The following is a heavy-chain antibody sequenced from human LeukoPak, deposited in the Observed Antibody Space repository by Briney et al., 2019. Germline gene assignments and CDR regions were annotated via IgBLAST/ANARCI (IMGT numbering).Heavy chain of an antibody. D-gene: IGHD4-17*01. CDR2: INHSGST. J-gene: IGHJ4*02. CDR3: VYDYGELDY. CDR1: GGSFSGYY. V-gene: IGHV4-34*01. Sequence: SETLSLTCAVYGGSFSGYYWSWIRQPPGKGLEWIGEINHSGSTNYNPSLKSRVTISVDTSKNQFSLKLSSVTAADTAVYYCVYDYGELDYWGQGTLLTVSS.